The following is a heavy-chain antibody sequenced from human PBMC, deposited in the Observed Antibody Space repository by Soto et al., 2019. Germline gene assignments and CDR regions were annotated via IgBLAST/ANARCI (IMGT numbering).Heavy chain of an antibody. J-gene: IGHJ3*02. CDR2: INPSGGDT. CDR3: ARRQEAFYI. Sequence: QVQLVQSGAEVKKPGASVKVSCKASGYTFTSYYLHWVRQAPGQGLEWMGLINPSGGDTRYAQKFQGRVTMTRDTSTSTVYMEVSSLRFEDTAVYYCARRQEAFYIWGQGTMVTVSS. V-gene: IGHV1-46*01. CDR1: GYTFTSYY.